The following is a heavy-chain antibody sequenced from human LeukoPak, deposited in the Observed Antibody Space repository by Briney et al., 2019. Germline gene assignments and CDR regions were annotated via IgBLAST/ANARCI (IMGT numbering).Heavy chain of an antibody. V-gene: IGHV3-23*01. CDR1: GFTFSSYS. J-gene: IGHJ4*02. CDR2: ISGSGGST. D-gene: IGHD3-3*01. Sequence: PGGSLRLSCAASGFTFSSYSMNWVRQAPGKGLEWVSAISGSGGSTYYADSVKGRFTISRDNSKNTLYLQMNSLRAEDTALYYCAKSNDFWSKVFDYWGQGTLVTVSS. CDR3: AKSNDFWSKVFDY.